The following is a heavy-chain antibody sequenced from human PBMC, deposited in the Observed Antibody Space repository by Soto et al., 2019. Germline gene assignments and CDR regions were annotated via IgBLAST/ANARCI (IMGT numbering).Heavy chain of an antibody. V-gene: IGHV4-34*01. CDR2: INHSAST. CDR1: GGSFSGYY. J-gene: IGHJ5*02. Sequence: PSETLSLTCAVYGGSFSGYYWSWIRQPPGKGLEWIGEINHSASTNYNPSLKSRVTISVDTSKNQFSLKLSSVTAADTAVYYCARGLLYSSSWYDTDWFDPWGQGTLVTVSS. D-gene: IGHD6-13*01. CDR3: ARGLLYSSSWYDTDWFDP.